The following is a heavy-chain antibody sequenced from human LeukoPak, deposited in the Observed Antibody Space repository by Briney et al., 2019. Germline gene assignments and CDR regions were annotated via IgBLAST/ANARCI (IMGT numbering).Heavy chain of an antibody. D-gene: IGHD2-2*01. CDR2: INPNSGGT. Sequence: ASVKVSCKASGYTFTGYYMHWVRQAPGQGLEWMGWINPNSGGTNYAQKFQGRVTMTRDTSISTAYMERSRLRSDDTAVYYCTRGSRYCSSTSCWEFDYWGQGTLVTVSS. CDR1: GYTFTGYY. CDR3: TRGSRYCSSTSCWEFDY. J-gene: IGHJ4*02. V-gene: IGHV1-2*02.